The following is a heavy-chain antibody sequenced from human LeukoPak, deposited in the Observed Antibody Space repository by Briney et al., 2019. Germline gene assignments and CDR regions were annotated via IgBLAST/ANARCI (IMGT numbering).Heavy chain of an antibody. CDR1: GYTFTSYY. CDR3: ARDPIPAAATYRGYYYGMDV. J-gene: IGHJ6*02. V-gene: IGHV1-46*01. Sequence: GASVKVSCKASGYTFTSYYMHWVRQAPGQGLEWMGIINPSGGSTSYAQKFQGRVTMTRDTSTSTVYMELSSLRSEDTAVYYCARDPIPAAATYRGYYYGMDVWGQGTTVTVSS. D-gene: IGHD6-13*01. CDR2: INPSGGST.